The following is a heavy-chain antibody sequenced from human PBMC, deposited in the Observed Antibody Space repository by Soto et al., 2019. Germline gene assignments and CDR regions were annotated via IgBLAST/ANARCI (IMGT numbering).Heavy chain of an antibody. CDR3: ARDSRVYANNYYYYYYMDV. CDR2: ISGSGGST. D-gene: IGHD2-8*01. V-gene: IGHV3-23*01. J-gene: IGHJ6*03. Sequence: GGSLRLSCAASGFTFSSYAMSWVRQAPGKGLEWVSAISGSGGSTYYADSVKGRFTISRDNSKNTLYLQMNSLRAEDTAVYYCARDSRVYANNYYYYYYMDVWGKGTTVTVSS. CDR1: GFTFSSYA.